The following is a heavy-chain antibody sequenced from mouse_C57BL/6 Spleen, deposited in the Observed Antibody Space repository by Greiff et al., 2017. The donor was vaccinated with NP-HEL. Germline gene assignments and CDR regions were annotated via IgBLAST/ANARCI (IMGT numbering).Heavy chain of an antibody. CDR2: IFPGSGST. Sequence: QVQLQQSGPELVKPGASVKISCKASGYTFTDYYINWVKQRPGQGLEWIGWIFPGSGSTYYNEKFKGKATLTVDKSSSTAYMLLISLTSEDSAVYFCASSPFTTVVARYAMDYWGQGTSVTVSS. V-gene: IGHV1-75*01. D-gene: IGHD1-1*01. CDR1: GYTFTDYY. CDR3: ASSPFTTVVARYAMDY. J-gene: IGHJ4*01.